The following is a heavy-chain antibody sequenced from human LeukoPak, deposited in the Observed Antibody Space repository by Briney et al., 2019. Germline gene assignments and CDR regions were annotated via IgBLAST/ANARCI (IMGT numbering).Heavy chain of an antibody. CDR3: AKVRGGGRGATDYYYYGMDV. CDR1: GITVSSNY. Sequence: GGSLRLSCAASGITVSSNYMSWVRQAPGKGLEWVSAISGSGGSTYYADSVKGRFTISRDNSKNTLYLQMNSLRAEDTAVYYCAKVRGGGRGATDYYYYGMDVWGQGTTVTVSS. D-gene: IGHD1-26*01. J-gene: IGHJ6*02. V-gene: IGHV3-23*01. CDR2: ISGSGGST.